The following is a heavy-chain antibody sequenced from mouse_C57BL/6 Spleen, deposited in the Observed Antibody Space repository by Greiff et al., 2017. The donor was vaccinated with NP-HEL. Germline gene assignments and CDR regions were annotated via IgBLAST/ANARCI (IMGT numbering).Heavy chain of an antibody. V-gene: IGHV1-42*01. D-gene: IGHD2-1*01. J-gene: IGHJ2*01. CDR3: ARLSGNSRFDY. CDR2: INPSTGGT. Sequence: VQLQQSGPELVKPGASVKISCKASGYSFTGYYMNWVKQSPEKSLEWIGEINPSTGGTTYNQKFKAKATLTVDKSSSTAYMQLKSLTSEDSAVYYCARLSGNSRFDYWGQGTTLTVSS. CDR1: GYSFTGYY.